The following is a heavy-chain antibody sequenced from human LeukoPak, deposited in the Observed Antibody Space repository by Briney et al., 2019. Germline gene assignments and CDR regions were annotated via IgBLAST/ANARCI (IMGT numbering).Heavy chain of an antibody. Sequence: PGGSLRLSCAASGFTFSSYVMHWVRQAPGKGLEYVSAISSNGGSTYYANSVKGRFTISRDNSMHMLYLEMGSLRADDMAVYYCARDWSTSCLDYWGQGTLVTVSS. CDR1: GFTFSSYV. J-gene: IGHJ4*02. CDR2: ISSNGGST. V-gene: IGHV3-64*01. D-gene: IGHD2-2*01. CDR3: ARDWSTSCLDY.